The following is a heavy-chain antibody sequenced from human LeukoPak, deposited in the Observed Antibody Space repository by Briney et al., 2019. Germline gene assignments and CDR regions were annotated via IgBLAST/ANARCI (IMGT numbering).Heavy chain of an antibody. Sequence: GGSLRLSCAASGFTFSGSAMHWVRQASGKGLEWVGRIRSTANSDATAYAASVKGRFTISRDDSKNTAYLHMNSLKTEDTAVYYCARESRRSYCNEYWGQGTLVTVSS. CDR3: ARESRRSYCNEY. CDR2: IRSTANSDAT. D-gene: IGHD3-10*01. J-gene: IGHJ4*02. CDR1: GFTFSGSA. V-gene: IGHV3-73*01.